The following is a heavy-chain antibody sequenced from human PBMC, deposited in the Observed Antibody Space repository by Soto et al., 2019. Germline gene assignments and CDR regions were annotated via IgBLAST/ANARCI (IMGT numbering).Heavy chain of an antibody. V-gene: IGHV3-23*01. D-gene: IGHD3-10*01. Sequence: EVQLLESGGGLVQPGGSLRLSCAASGFTVNNYVMTWVRQAPGKGLEWVSAISGGGDTTSYADSVKGRFTVSRDGSKNTLYLQMSSLRAEDTALYYCAKGRGGSGSLTPRVDFWGQGTLVTVSS. CDR3: AKGRGGSGSLTPRVDF. CDR2: ISGGGDTT. J-gene: IGHJ4*02. CDR1: GFTVNNYV.